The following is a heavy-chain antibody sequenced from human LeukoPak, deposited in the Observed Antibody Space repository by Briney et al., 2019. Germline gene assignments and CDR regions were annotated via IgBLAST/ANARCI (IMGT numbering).Heavy chain of an antibody. D-gene: IGHD3-3*01. Sequence: GGSLRLSCAASGFTFSSYSMNWVRQAPGKGLEWVAVMSYDGSNKYYADSVKGRFTISRDNSKNTLYLQMNSLRAEDTAVYYCARDPARTVFGVVMNYYYMDVWGKGTTVTVSS. V-gene: IGHV3-30*03. CDR3: ARDPARTVFGVVMNYYYMDV. CDR2: MSYDGSNK. CDR1: GFTFSSYS. J-gene: IGHJ6*03.